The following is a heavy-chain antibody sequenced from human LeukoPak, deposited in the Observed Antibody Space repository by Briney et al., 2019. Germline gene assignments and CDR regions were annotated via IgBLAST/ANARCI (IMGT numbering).Heavy chain of an antibody. V-gene: IGHV3-74*01. D-gene: IGHD6-19*01. CDR3: ARDIAVAGTFVNY. CDR2: INSDGSST. J-gene: IGHJ4*02. Sequence: PGGSLRLSCAASGFTFSSYWMHWVRQAPGKGLVWVSRINSDGSSTSYADSVRGRFTISRDNAKNTPYLQMNSLRAEDTAVYYCARDIAVAGTFVNYWGQGTLVTVSS. CDR1: GFTFSSYW.